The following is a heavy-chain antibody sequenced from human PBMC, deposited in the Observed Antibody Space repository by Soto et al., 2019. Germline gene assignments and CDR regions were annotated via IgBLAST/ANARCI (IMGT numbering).Heavy chain of an antibody. CDR3: ARDHYESDSGTYDAFDI. J-gene: IGHJ3*02. Sequence: QLQLQESGSGLVKPSQTLSLTCAVSGESIGSGGYSWNWIRQPPGKGLEWIGNIYHSGITHSNPSLKSRVAISVDRSKNQFSLNLSSVTAADTAVYYCARDHYESDSGTYDAFDIWGQGTMVTVSS. CDR2: IYHSGIT. D-gene: IGHD3-22*01. CDR1: GESIGSGGYS. V-gene: IGHV4-30-2*01.